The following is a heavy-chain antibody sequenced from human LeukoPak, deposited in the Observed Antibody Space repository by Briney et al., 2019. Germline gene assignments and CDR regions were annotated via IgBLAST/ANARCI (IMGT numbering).Heavy chain of an antibody. CDR1: GFTFSEAW. D-gene: IGHD1-26*01. CDR2: IKRKTDGGTA. Sequence: GGSLRLSCAASGFTFSEAWMTWVRQAPGKGRVWVGLIKRKTDGGTADYAAPVKGRFTISRDDSESTLYLQMNALKTEDTAVYYCTATLGYWGRGTLVTVSS. CDR3: TATLGY. V-gene: IGHV3-15*01. J-gene: IGHJ4*02.